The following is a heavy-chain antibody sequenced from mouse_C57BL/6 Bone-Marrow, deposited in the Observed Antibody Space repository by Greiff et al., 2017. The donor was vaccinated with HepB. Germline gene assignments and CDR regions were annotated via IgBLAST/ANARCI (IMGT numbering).Heavy chain of an antibody. Sequence: VQGVESGAELARPGASVKLSCKASGYTFTSYGISWVKQRTGQGLEWIGEIYPRSGNTYYNEKFKGKATLTADKSSSTAYMELRSLTSEDSAVYFCAREQVYLYYFDYWGQGTTLTVSS. D-gene: IGHD6-2*01. CDR2: IYPRSGNT. CDR3: AREQVYLYYFDY. J-gene: IGHJ2*01. CDR1: GYTFTSYG. V-gene: IGHV1-81*01.